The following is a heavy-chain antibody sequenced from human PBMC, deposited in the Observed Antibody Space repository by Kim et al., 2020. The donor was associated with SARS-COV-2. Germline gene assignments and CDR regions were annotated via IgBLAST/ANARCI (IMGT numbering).Heavy chain of an antibody. V-gene: IGHV3-66*01. CDR3: ATVVFYYDAGYFKN. CDR2: IYSGGNK. CDR1: GYTVTYSY. D-gene: IGHD3-22*01. Sequence: GGSLRLSCAASGYTVTYSYMGWVRQAPGKGLEWVSFIYSGGNKIYADSVKGRLIISRDHSKNTLYLQMNSLRAEDTAVYYCATVVFYYDAGYFKNWGQGTLVIVSS. J-gene: IGHJ1*01.